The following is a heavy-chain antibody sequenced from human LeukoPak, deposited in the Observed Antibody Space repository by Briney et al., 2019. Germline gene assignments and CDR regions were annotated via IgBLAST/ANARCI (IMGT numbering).Heavy chain of an antibody. V-gene: IGHV3-21*01. Sequence: GXSLRLSCAASGFSFSSSSMKWVRQTPGKGMEWVSSISYSSSYINYADSVKGRFTVSRDNAKNSLYLQMNSLRAEDTAVYYCARDPSVGGYFDYWGQGTLVTVSS. D-gene: IGHD2-8*02. J-gene: IGHJ4*02. CDR2: ISYSSSYI. CDR3: ARDPSVGGYFDY. CDR1: GFSFSSSS.